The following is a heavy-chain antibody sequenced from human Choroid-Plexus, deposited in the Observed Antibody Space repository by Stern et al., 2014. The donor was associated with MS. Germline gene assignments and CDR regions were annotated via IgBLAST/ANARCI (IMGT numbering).Heavy chain of an antibody. J-gene: IGHJ6*02. D-gene: IGHD3-3*01. V-gene: IGHV1-2*02. CDR1: GYIFTGYY. CDR3: ARDQRGITIFGVVTDYYYLGMDV. Sequence: QVQLVQSGAEVKKPGASVKVSCKTSGYIFTGYYIPWVRQAPGQGLEWMAWINPNNGGTKYAQKFQGRVTMSRDTSISTAYVERSSLTSDDTAVYYCARDQRGITIFGVVTDYYYLGMDVWGQGTTVTVSS. CDR2: INPNNGGT.